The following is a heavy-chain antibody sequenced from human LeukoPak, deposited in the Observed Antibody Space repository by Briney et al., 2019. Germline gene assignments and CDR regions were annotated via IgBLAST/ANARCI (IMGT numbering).Heavy chain of an antibody. D-gene: IGHD3-22*01. J-gene: IGHJ4*02. CDR2: IIPIFGTA. V-gene: IGHV1-69*13. Sequence: GASVKVSCKASGGTFSSYAISWVRQAPGQGLEWMGGIIPIFGTANYAQKFQGRVTITADESTSTAYMELSSLRSEDTAVYYCARVAVPRYYDSSGYPPDDDYWGQGTLVTVSS. CDR3: ARVAVPRYYDSSGYPPDDDY. CDR1: GGTFSSYA.